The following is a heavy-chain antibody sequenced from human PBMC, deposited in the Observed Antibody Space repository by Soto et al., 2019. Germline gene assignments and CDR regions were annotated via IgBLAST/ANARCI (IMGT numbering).Heavy chain of an antibody. V-gene: IGHV4-30-2*01. J-gene: IGHJ4*02. CDR1: GDSISSGGSS. D-gene: IGHD3-10*01. CDR2: IYHSGST. Sequence: QLQLQASGSGLVKPSQTLSLTCAVSGDSISSGGSSWSWIRQPPGKVMEWIGYIYHSGSTCYNPSLKIRVTISVDRSKNHFSLGLSSVTAADTAVYYSAGSYGSGSYYPDYWGQGTLVTVSS. CDR3: AGSYGSGSYYPDY.